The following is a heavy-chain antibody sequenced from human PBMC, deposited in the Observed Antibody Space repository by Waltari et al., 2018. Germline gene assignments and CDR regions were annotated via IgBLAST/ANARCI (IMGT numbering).Heavy chain of an antibody. CDR2: ISGPGGST. CDR1: GFTFSSHA. J-gene: IGHJ3*01. V-gene: IGHV3-23*01. Sequence: EVKLLESGGGLVQRGGSLRLSCEASGFTFSSHAMSWVRQFPGKGLEWVSSISGPGGSTYYPDSVKGRFTISRDNSRNTLYLQMDSLRAKDTAVYYCARDGRFRTDGFDVWGQGTMVTVSS. CDR3: ARDGRFRTDGFDV. D-gene: IGHD3-10*01.